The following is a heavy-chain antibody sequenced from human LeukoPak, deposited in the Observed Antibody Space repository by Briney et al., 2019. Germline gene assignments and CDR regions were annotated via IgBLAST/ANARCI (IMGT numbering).Heavy chain of an antibody. Sequence: SVKVSCKASGGTFSSYAISWVRQAPGQGLEWMGGIIPIFGTANYAQKYQGRVTITTDESTSTAYMELSSLRSEDTAVYYCARVRTGVGAAVWYYYDYWGQGTLVTVSS. CDR1: GGTFSSYA. D-gene: IGHD1-26*01. V-gene: IGHV1-69*05. CDR2: IIPIFGTA. CDR3: ARVRTGVGAAVWYYYDY. J-gene: IGHJ4*02.